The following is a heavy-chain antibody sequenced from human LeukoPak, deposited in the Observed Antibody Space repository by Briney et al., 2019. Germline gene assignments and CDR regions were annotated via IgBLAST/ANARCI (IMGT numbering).Heavy chain of an antibody. Sequence: GGSLRLSCAASGFTFSSYAMSWVRQAPGKGLEWVSAISGSGGSTYYADSVKGRFTIPRDNSKNTLYLQMNSLRAEDTAVYYCAKDTRIDFWSGYYNYWSQGTLVTVSS. V-gene: IGHV3-23*01. D-gene: IGHD3-3*01. J-gene: IGHJ4*02. CDR1: GFTFSSYA. CDR2: ISGSGGST. CDR3: AKDTRIDFWSGYYNY.